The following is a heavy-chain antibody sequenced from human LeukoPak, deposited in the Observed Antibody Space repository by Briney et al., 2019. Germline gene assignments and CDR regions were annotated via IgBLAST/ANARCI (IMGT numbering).Heavy chain of an antibody. J-gene: IGHJ5*02. V-gene: IGHV1-18*01. CDR1: GYTFTSYG. CDR3: ARAVMVRDSGWFRNWFDP. D-gene: IGHD6-19*01. CDR2: ISAYNGNT. Sequence: ASVKVSCKASGYTFTSYGISWVRQAPGQGLEWMGWISAYNGNTNYAQKLQGRVTMTTDTSTSTVYMELSSLRSEDTAVYYCARAVMVRDSGWFRNWFDPWGQGTLVTVSS.